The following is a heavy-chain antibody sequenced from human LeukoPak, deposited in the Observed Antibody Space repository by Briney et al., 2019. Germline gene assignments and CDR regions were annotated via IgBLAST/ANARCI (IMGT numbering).Heavy chain of an antibody. Sequence: SETLSLTCAVYGGSFSGYYWSWIRQPPGKGLEWIGEINHSGSTNYNPSLKSRVTMSVDTSKNQFSLKLSSVTAADTAVYYCARGRHDSSGYYAIDYWGQGTLVTVSS. CDR3: ARGRHDSSGYYAIDY. V-gene: IGHV4-34*01. J-gene: IGHJ4*02. CDR1: GGSFSGYY. D-gene: IGHD3-22*01. CDR2: INHSGST.